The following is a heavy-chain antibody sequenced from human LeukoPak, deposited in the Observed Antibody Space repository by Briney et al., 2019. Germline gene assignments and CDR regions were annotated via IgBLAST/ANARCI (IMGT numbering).Heavy chain of an antibody. J-gene: IGHJ4*02. CDR2: IFHSGST. Sequence: NPSGTLSLTCTVSGASIIGPKWWNWVRLSPGKGMEWIGEIFHSGSTHYNPSLKSRVTVSVDTSKNQFSLILTSVTDADTAVYYCATSSGWYRYDSWGQGTLVTVSS. CDR3: ATSSGWYRYDS. D-gene: IGHD6-19*01. V-gene: IGHV4-4*02. CDR1: GASIIGPKW.